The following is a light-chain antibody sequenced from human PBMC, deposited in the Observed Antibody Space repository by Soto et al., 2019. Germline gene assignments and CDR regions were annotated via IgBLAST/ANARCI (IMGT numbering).Light chain of an antibody. V-gene: IGKV3-15*01. Sequence: EIVMTQSPATLSVSPGERATLSCRASQSVSSSLAWYQQKPGQAPRLLIYGASTRATGIPARFSGSGSGTEFALSLSSLQSEDFAVYYCQQYNNWPQQPRTFGQGTWVEIK. CDR2: GAS. J-gene: IGKJ1*01. CDR3: QQYNNWPQQPRT. CDR1: QSVSSS.